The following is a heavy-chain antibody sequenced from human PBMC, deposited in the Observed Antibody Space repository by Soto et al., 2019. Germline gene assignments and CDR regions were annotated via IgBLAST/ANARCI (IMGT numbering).Heavy chain of an antibody. Sequence: EEQLLESGGGLGQPGGSLRLSCTASGFIFSQFVMTWVRQVPGKGLQWVSRIGGRGGEDYGDFAKGRFTVSRDNSNNTLFLQVDSLRVEDTARYFCAREDSNRGFVLDVWGPGTGVVVSS. J-gene: IGHJ3*01. V-gene: IGHV3-23*01. CDR1: GFIFSQFV. CDR3: AREDSNRGFVLDV. D-gene: IGHD3-10*01. CDR2: IGGRGGE.